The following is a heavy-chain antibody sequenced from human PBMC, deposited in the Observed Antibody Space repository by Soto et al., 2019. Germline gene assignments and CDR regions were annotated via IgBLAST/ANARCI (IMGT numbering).Heavy chain of an antibody. CDR2: INQDGSDQ. Sequence: EVQVVESGGGLVQPGGSLRLSCAASGFTFSSHWMTWVRQVPGKGLEWVDNINQDGSDQFYVDSVKGRFTISRDNAKNSLCLHMNSLRVEDTAVYYCATSMRHTLNPWGQGTLVTVSS. V-gene: IGHV3-7*01. J-gene: IGHJ5*02. CDR1: GFTFSSHW. D-gene: IGHD2-8*01. CDR3: ATSMRHTLNP.